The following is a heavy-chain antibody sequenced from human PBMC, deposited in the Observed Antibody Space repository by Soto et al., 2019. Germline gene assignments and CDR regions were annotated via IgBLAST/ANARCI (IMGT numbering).Heavy chain of an antibody. J-gene: IGHJ4*02. D-gene: IGHD1-20*01. CDR3: ARGTRALITSFFAY. Sequence: SETLSLTCTVSRGYVNTFHWSWVRQPAGKGLEWIGRIFPNGNTDYSPSLKSRVTLSVDPSKNQISLSLRSATAADTATYYCARGTRALITSFFAYWGQGIPVTVSS. V-gene: IGHV4-4*07. CDR2: IFPNGNT. CDR1: RGYVNTFH.